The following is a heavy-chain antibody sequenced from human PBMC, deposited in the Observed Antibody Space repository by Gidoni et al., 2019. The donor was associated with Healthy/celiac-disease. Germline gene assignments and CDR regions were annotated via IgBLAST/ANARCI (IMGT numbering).Heavy chain of an antibody. CDR1: GFTFRDYY. V-gene: IGHV3-11*01. CDR2: ISSSGSTI. J-gene: IGHJ6*02. CDR3: AREMHYYYGMDV. Sequence: QVQLVASGGGLVKPGGSLRLSGDASGFTFRDYYMSWIRQAPGKGLEWVSYISSSGSTIYYADSVKGRFTISRDNAKNSLYLQMNSLRAEDTAVYYCAREMHYYYGMDVWGQGTTVTVSS.